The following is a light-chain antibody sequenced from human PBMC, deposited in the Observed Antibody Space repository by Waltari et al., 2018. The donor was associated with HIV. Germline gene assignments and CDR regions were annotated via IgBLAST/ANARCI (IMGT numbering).Light chain of an antibody. CDR1: QSINSY. J-gene: IGKJ3*01. CDR2: AAS. Sequence: DIQMTQSPSSLSASVGDRVIITCRASQSINSYLNWYQQKPVKAPKLLIYAASSLQSGVPSRFSGSGSGTDFTLTISSLQPEDFATYYCQQSYSTREFTFGPGTKVDIK. V-gene: IGKV1-39*01. CDR3: QQSYSTREFT.